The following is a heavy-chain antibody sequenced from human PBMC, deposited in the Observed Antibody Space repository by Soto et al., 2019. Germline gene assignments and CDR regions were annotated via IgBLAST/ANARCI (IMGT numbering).Heavy chain of an antibody. CDR1: GASTVSHYH. Sequence: QVQLQESGPGLVKPSQTLSLTCSVAGASTVSHYHWTWIRQPPGKGLEWMGYIFNSGTTFYNPSLTGRLSISMDTSGNHFSLELRSVTAADTAVYYCALALGPTTGLDYWGQGTLVTVSS. CDR2: IFNSGTT. J-gene: IGHJ4*02. CDR3: ALALGPTTGLDY. V-gene: IGHV4-31*02. D-gene: IGHD1-26*01.